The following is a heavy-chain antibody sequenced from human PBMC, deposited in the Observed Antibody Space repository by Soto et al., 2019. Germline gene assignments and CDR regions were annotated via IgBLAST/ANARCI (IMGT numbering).Heavy chain of an antibody. Sequence: GGSLRLSCAASGFTFSDYYMDWVRQAPGKGLEWVARIRNKANHYTTECAASVKGRFTISRDDSKNSLYLQMNSLKTEDTAVYYCGRGKPGRGGYKFTDPWGQGSLVTVSS. CDR3: GRGKPGRGGYKFTDP. CDR1: GFTFSDYY. V-gene: IGHV3-72*01. CDR2: IRNKANHYTT. J-gene: IGHJ5*02. D-gene: IGHD5-12*01.